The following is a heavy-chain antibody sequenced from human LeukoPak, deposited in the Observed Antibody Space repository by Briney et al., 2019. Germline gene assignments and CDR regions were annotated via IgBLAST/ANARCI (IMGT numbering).Heavy chain of an antibody. CDR3: VSIPGD. V-gene: IGHV3-74*01. CDR2: INSDGSST. Sequence: TGGSLRLSCAASGFTYSSYWMHWVRQAPGKGLVWVSRINSDGSSTSYADSVKGRFTISRDNAKNTLYLQMNTLRAEDTAVYYCVSIPGDWGQGILVTVSS. CDR1: GFTYSSYW. D-gene: IGHD7-27*01. J-gene: IGHJ4*02.